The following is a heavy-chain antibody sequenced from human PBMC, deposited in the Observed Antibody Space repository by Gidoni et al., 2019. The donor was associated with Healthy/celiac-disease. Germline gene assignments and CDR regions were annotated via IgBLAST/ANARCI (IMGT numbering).Heavy chain of an antibody. Sequence: QLQLQESGSGLVKPSQTLSLTCAVSGGSIRSGGYSWSWIRQPPGKGLEWIGYIYHSGSTYYNPSLKSRVTISVDRSKNQFSLKLSSVTAADTAVYYCARVVVAATNYGMDVWGQGTTVTVSS. CDR2: IYHSGST. CDR1: GGSIRSGGYS. J-gene: IGHJ6*02. CDR3: ARVVVAATNYGMDV. V-gene: IGHV4-30-2*01. D-gene: IGHD2-15*01.